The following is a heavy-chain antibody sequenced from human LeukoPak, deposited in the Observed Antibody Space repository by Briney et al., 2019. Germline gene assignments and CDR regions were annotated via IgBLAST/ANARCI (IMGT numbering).Heavy chain of an antibody. J-gene: IGHJ4*02. D-gene: IGHD2-15*01. CDR3: ASGIYCSGGSYYSAFGY. Sequence: GRSLRLSCAASGFTFSSYGMHWVRQAPGKGLEWVAVISYDGSNKYYADSVKGRFTISRDNSKNTLYLQMNSLRPEDTAVYFCASGIYCSGGSYYSAFGYWGQGTLVTVSS. CDR1: GFTFSSYG. V-gene: IGHV3-30*03. CDR2: ISYDGSNK.